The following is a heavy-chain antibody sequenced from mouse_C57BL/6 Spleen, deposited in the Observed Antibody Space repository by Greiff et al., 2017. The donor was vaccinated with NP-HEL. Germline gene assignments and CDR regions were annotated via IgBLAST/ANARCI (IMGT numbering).Heavy chain of an antibody. D-gene: IGHD2-1*01. CDR3: ARGLYGNYETLAY. CDR2: IDPSDSYT. CDR1: GYTFTSYW. V-gene: IGHV1-50*01. J-gene: IGHJ3*01. Sequence: VQLQQPGAELVKPGASVKLSCKASGYTFTSYWMQWVKQRPGQGLEWIGEIDPSDSYTNYNQKFKGRATLTVDTSSSTDYIQLSSLTSKDSAFYYWARGLYGNYETLAYWGQGPLVTVAA.